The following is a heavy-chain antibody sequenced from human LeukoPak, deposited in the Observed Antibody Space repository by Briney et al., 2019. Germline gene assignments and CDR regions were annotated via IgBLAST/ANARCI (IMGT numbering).Heavy chain of an antibody. Sequence: GESLKISCKGSGYSFSTSWICWVRQMPGKGLEWMGIIYPGDSDARYSPSFQGQVTISADKSISTAYVQWSSLKASDTAMYYCVRMRVGAMDDWGQGTLVTVSS. CDR3: VRMRVGAMDD. J-gene: IGHJ4*02. CDR1: GYSFSTSW. V-gene: IGHV5-51*01. CDR2: IYPGDSDA. D-gene: IGHD1-26*01.